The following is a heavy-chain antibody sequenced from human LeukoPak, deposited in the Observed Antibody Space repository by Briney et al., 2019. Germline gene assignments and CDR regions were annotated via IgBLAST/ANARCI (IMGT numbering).Heavy chain of an antibody. D-gene: IGHD3-10*01. CDR1: GFTFDDYA. Sequence: GRSLRLSCAASGFTFDDYAMHWVRQAPGKGLEWVSGISWNSGSIGYADSVKGRFTISRDNAKNSLYLQMNSLRAEDTALYYCANDWTTRVRGGELWGRGTLVTVSS. J-gene: IGHJ2*01. CDR3: ANDWTTRVRGGEL. CDR2: ISWNSGSI. V-gene: IGHV3-9*01.